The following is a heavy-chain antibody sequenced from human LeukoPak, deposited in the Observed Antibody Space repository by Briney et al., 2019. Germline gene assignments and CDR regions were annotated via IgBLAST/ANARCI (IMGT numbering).Heavy chain of an antibody. Sequence: GSSVKVSCKASGGTFDNYAVSWVREAPGLGLEWMGRIIPMLGKTNSAQKFQDRVTITADTSTGTAYMELTNLRSDDTDVYLCARGLFGGFAAAPFDHWGQGTLVTVS. J-gene: IGHJ4*02. CDR1: GGTFDNYA. V-gene: IGHV1-69*04. CDR3: ARGLFGGFAAAPFDH. CDR2: IIPMLGKT. D-gene: IGHD2-2*01.